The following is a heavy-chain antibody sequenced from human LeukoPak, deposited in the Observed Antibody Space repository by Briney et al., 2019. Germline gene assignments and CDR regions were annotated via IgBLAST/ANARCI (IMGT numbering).Heavy chain of an antibody. V-gene: IGHV4-34*01. CDR3: ARLVGGYYVYYFDY. CDR2: INHSGST. J-gene: IGHJ4*02. D-gene: IGHD3-22*01. Sequence: SETLSLTCAVYGGSFSGYYWSWIRQPPGKGLEWIGEINHSGSTNYNPSLKSRVTISVDTSKNQFSLKLSSVTAADTAVYYCARLVGGYYVYYFDYWGQGTLVTVSS. CDR1: GGSFSGYY.